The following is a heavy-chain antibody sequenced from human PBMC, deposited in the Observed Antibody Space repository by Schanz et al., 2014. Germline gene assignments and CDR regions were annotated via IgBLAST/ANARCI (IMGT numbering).Heavy chain of an antibody. CDR2: ISSRSSHI. Sequence: EVQLVESGGGLVQPGGSLRLSCAASTFTFSSDWMSWVRQAPGKGLEWVSSISSRSSHIYYADSVKGRFTISRDNAKNSLFLHMNSLRAEDTAVYYCVRDILHRVYDSGSPWGQGTLVTVSS. CDR3: VRDILHRVYDSGSP. V-gene: IGHV3-21*01. J-gene: IGHJ5*02. CDR1: TFTFSSDW. D-gene: IGHD3-10*01.